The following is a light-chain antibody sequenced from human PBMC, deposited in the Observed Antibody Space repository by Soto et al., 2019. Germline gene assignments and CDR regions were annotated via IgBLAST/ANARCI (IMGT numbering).Light chain of an antibody. CDR3: HQRQSRPRT. J-gene: IGKJ1*01. CDR2: QTS. CDR1: QYXNTR. V-gene: IGKV3-11*01. Sequence: IVLPDCPATLSSFPGHRFTLSCRASQYXNTRVAWCPHRPGQAPRILXDQTSIRAAGSPARLSASGTGTDFTPTISDVHPEYSAVYYFHQRQSRPRTFGQGTKEDI.